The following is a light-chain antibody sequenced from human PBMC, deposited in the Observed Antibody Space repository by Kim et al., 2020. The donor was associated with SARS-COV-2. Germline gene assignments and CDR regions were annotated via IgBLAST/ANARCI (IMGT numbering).Light chain of an antibody. CDR1: ALPNQY. CDR3: QSSDSSDTFWV. J-gene: IGLJ3*02. V-gene: IGLV3-25*03. CDR2: EDT. Sequence: SPGQTARITCSGVALPNQYAYWFQQKPGQAPGLVIYEDTERPSGIPERFSGSTSGTTVTLTISGVQAEDEADYYCQSSDSSDTFWVFGGGTQLTVL.